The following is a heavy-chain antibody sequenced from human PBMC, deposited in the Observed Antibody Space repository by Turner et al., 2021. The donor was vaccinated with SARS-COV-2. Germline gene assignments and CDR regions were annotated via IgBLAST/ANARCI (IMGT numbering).Heavy chain of an antibody. J-gene: IGHJ3*02. CDR3: ARLDDSGNWGAFDI. CDR2: IWNDGSQK. D-gene: IGHD3-22*01. V-gene: IGHV3-33*01. Sequence: QVQLVESGGGVVPPGRSLRLSCAASGITFSSHGMHWVRQAPGKGLEWVAVIWNDGSQKYYADSVKGRFTISRDNSKNMVYLQMNSLRAEDTAVYYCARLDDSGNWGAFDIWGQGTMVTVSS. CDR1: GITFSSHG.